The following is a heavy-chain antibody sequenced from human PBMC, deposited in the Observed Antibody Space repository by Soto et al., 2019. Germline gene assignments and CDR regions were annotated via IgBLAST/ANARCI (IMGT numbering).Heavy chain of an antibody. Sequence: SGPTLVNPTHTLTLTCSFSGFSLSTTGVSVGWIRQPPGKALEWLAVIYWDDDKRYRPSLKSRLAITKDTSKNQVVLTMTNMDPVDTATYYCVHSYYDFWNGSPVFDYWGQGTLVTVPQ. D-gene: IGHD3-3*01. CDR3: VHSYYDFWNGSPVFDY. CDR1: GFSLSTTGVS. V-gene: IGHV2-5*02. J-gene: IGHJ4*02. CDR2: IYWDDDK.